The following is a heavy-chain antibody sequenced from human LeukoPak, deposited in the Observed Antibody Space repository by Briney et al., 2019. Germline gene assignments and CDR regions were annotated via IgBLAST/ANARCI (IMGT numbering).Heavy chain of an antibody. CDR2: ISYDGSNK. D-gene: IGHD6-19*01. Sequence: GGSLRLSCAASGFTFSSYGMHWVRQAPGKGLEWVAVISYDGSNKYYADSVKGRFTISRDNSKNTLYLQMNSLRAEDTAVYYCAKEIAVAGTPFDYWGQRTLVTVSS. CDR3: AKEIAVAGTPFDY. CDR1: GFTFSSYG. J-gene: IGHJ4*02. V-gene: IGHV3-30*18.